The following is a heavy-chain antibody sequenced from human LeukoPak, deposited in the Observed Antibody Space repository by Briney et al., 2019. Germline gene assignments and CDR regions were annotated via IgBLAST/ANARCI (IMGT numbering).Heavy chain of an antibody. CDR1: GLTVNTND. J-gene: IGHJ4*02. Sequence: PGGSLRLSCAVSGLTVNTNDLTWVSQAPEKGLEWVSTIFSDDTTSYSDSVKGRFTISRDNSKNTLHLQMNGLRAEDSAVYYCTRDIPRDPYSYFDYWGQGILVTVSS. CDR2: IFSDDTT. CDR3: TRDIPRDPYSYFDY. D-gene: IGHD5-24*01. V-gene: IGHV3-53*01.